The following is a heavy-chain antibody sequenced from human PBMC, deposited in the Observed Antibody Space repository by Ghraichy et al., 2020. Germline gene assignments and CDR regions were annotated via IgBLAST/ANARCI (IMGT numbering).Heavy chain of an antibody. CDR2: IYSSGST. D-gene: IGHD3-9*01. J-gene: IGHJ5*02. V-gene: IGHV4-4*07. Sequence: TLSLTCTVSGGSISSYYWSWIRQPAGKGLEWIGRIYSSGSTNYNPSLKSRVTMSVDSSKNQFSLKLSSVTAADTAVYYCARGVYYDILTGYYDNWFDPWGQGTLVTVSS. CDR1: GGSISSYY. CDR3: ARGVYYDILTGYYDNWFDP.